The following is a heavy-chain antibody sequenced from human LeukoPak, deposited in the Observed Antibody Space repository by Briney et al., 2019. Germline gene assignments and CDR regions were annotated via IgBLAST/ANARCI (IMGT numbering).Heavy chain of an antibody. CDR1: GFTVSGNY. V-gene: IGHV3-53*01. CDR2: IYRGATT. J-gene: IGHJ4*02. Sequence: GGSLRLSCAASGFTVSGNYMSWVRQAPGKGLEWVSVIYRGATTYYADSVKGRFTISRDTSKNTLYLQMSSLRAEDTAVYYCATRSSGWYDYWGQGTLVTVSS. D-gene: IGHD6-19*01. CDR3: ATRSSGWYDY.